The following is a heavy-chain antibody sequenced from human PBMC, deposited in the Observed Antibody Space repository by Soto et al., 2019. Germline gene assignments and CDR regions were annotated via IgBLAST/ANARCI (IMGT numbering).Heavy chain of an antibody. D-gene: IGHD3-22*01. Sequence: GASVKVSCKASGGTFSSYAISWVRQAPGQGLEWMGGIIPIFGTANYAQKFQGRVTITADESTSTAYMELSSLRSEDTAVYYCASGESEGSGYYPNWFDPWGQGTLVTVSS. CDR2: IIPIFGTA. V-gene: IGHV1-69*13. CDR3: ASGESEGSGYYPNWFDP. CDR1: GGTFSSYA. J-gene: IGHJ5*02.